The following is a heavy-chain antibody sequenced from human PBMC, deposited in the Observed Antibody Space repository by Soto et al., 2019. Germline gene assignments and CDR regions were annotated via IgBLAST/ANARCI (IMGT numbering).Heavy chain of an antibody. CDR2: IRSKANSYAT. Sequence: GGSLRLSCAASGFTFSGSAMHWVRQASGKGLEWVGRIRSKANSYATAYAASVKGRFTISRDDSKNTAYLQMNSLKTEDTAVYYCPGYYDSSGYSPYGTDVWGQGTTVTVSS. CDR3: PGYYDSSGYSPYGTDV. J-gene: IGHJ6*02. D-gene: IGHD3-22*01. V-gene: IGHV3-73*01. CDR1: GFTFSGSA.